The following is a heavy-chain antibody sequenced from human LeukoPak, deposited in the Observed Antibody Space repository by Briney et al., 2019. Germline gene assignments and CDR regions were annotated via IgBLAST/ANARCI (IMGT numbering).Heavy chain of an antibody. CDR2: ISYHGTDK. Sequence: GGSLRLSCAASGFTFSSYSMHWVRQSPGKGLEWVAVISYHGTDKYYADSVKGRFTISRDNSKNTLYLQMNSLRVEDTAVYYCARADRPVSARPVDYWGQETLVTVSS. D-gene: IGHD2-2*01. J-gene: IGHJ4*02. CDR3: ARADRPVSARPVDY. V-gene: IGHV3-30-3*01. CDR1: GFTFSSYS.